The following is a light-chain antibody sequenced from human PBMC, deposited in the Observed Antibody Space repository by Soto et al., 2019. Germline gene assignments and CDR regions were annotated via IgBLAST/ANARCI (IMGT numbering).Light chain of an antibody. CDR3: CSYAGSYSYV. V-gene: IGLV2-11*01. CDR1: SSDVGGYNY. Sequence: VLTQPRSVSGSPGQSVTISCTGTSSDVGGYNYVSWYQQHPGKAPKLMIYDVSKRPSGVPDRFSGSKSGNTASLTISGLQAEDEADYYCCSYAGSYSYVFGTGTKATVL. J-gene: IGLJ1*01. CDR2: DVS.